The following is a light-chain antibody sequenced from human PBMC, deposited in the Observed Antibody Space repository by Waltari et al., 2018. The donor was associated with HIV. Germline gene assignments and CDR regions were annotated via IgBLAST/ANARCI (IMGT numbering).Light chain of an antibody. V-gene: IGKV3-15*01. CDR2: DAS. CDR3: QHYDNWPPWT. J-gene: IGKJ1*01. CDR1: QSVSSK. Sequence: ELVMTQSPATLSASPGEGATLSCRASQSVSSKLAWYQQKPGQAPRLLIYDASTRATGIPDRFSGSGAETEFTLTISSLQSEDFAVYYCQHYDNWPPWTFGQGTKLDIK.